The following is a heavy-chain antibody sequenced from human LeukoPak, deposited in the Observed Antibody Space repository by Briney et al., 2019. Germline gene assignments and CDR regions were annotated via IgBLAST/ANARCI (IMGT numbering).Heavy chain of an antibody. V-gene: IGHV4-39*01. CDR1: GGSLSSSGHW. CDR2: VHYSGKV. CDR3: ARQSGDQSSAWYFDA. D-gene: IGHD6-19*01. J-gene: IGHJ4*02. Sequence: SETLSLTCTVSGGSLSSSGHWWVWIRQPPGKGLEWIGSVHYSGKVYYNPSLKSRVTTSVDTSTDQFSLRLSSATAADTAIYYCARQSGDQSSAWYFDAWGQGTLVTVSS.